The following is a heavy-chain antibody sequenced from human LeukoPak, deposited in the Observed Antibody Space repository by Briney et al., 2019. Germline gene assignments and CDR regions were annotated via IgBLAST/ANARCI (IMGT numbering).Heavy chain of an antibody. D-gene: IGHD3-22*01. CDR1: GGSISSYY. V-gene: IGHV4-59*01. CDR3: ARYPPPAYYYDSSGFDY. Sequence: SSETLSLTCTVSGGSISSYYWSWIRQPPGKGLEWIGYIYYSGSTNYNPSLKSRVTISVDTSKNQFSLKLSSVTAADTAVYYCARYPPPAYYYDSSGFDYWGQGTLVTVSS. J-gene: IGHJ4*02. CDR2: IYYSGST.